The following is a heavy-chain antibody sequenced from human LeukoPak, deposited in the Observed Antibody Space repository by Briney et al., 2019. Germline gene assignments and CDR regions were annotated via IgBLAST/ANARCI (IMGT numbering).Heavy chain of an antibody. D-gene: IGHD5-18*01. J-gene: IGHJ4*02. CDR1: GYTFTSYY. CDR3: ARGPDSYGNEYYFDY. CDR2: INPSGGST. V-gene: IGHV1-46*01. Sequence: ASVKVSFKASGYTFTSYYMHWVRQAPGQGLEWMGIINPSGGSTSYAQKFQGRVTMTRDMSTSTVYMELSSLRSEDTAVYYCARGPDSYGNEYYFDYWGQGTLVTVSS.